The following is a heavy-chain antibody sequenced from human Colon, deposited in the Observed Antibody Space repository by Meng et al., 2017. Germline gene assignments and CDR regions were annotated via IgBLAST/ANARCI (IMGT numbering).Heavy chain of an antibody. CDR1: GSSTTCSSFH. J-gene: IGHJ4*02. Sequence: LHASVPRLVKPSETLSLTCTVSGSSTTCSSFHWGWIRQPPGKGLEWIGNIYYSGNTYYNPSLKSRVTISLDTPKNQFSLRLSSVTAADTAVYYCARVDGYGSGNYYSRLAYWGQGTLVTVSS. CDR2: IYYSGNT. D-gene: IGHD3-10*01. V-gene: IGHV4-39*07. CDR3: ARVDGYGSGNYYSRLAY.